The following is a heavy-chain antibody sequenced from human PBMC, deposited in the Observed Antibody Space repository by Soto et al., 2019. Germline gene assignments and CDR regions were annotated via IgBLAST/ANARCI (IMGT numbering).Heavy chain of an antibody. J-gene: IGHJ4*02. V-gene: IGHV1-69*01. CDR2: IIPIFGTA. CDR3: ASTTGSGWYDAVGY. CDR1: VGTFSSYA. Sequence: QVQLVQSGAEVKKPGSSVKVSCKASVGTFSSYAISWVRQAPGQGLEWMGGIIPIFGTANYAQKFQGRVTINAEESTSTAYMELSSLRSEDTAVYYCASTTGSGWYDAVGYWGQGTLVTVSS. D-gene: IGHD6-19*01.